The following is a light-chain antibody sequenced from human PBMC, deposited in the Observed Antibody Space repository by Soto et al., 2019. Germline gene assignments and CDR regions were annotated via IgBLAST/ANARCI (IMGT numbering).Light chain of an antibody. CDR2: AVS. Sequence: EIVVTQSPGTLSLSPGERATLSCRASRSVSSNYLGWYQQKPGQAPRLLIYAVSTRATGIPDRFSGSGSGTDFTLTISRLEPDDSALYFCQQYRPSPAISFGQGTRLEIK. CDR1: RSVSSNY. J-gene: IGKJ5*01. V-gene: IGKV3-20*01. CDR3: QQYRPSPAIS.